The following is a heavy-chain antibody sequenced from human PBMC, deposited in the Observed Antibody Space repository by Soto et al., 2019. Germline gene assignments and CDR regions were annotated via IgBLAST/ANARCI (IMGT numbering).Heavy chain of an antibody. CDR3: ARAAYCSSTSCYGGPLGFDY. J-gene: IGHJ4*02. CDR1: GFTVSSNY. CDR2: LYSGGST. Sequence: GGSLRLSCAASGFTVSSNYMSWVRQAPGKGLEWVSVLYSGGSTYYADSVKGRFTISRDNSKNTLYLQMNSLRAEDTAVYYCARAAYCSSTSCYGGPLGFDYWGQGTLVTVSS. D-gene: IGHD2-2*01. V-gene: IGHV3-53*01.